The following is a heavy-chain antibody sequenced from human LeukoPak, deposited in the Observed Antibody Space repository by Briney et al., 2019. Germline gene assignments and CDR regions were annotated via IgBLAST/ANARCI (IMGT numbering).Heavy chain of an antibody. J-gene: IGHJ5*02. V-gene: IGHV4-31*03. CDR3: ARLVRQLALNWFDP. Sequence: SETLSLTCTVSGGSISSGGYYWSWIRQHPGKGLEWIGYIYYSGSTYYNPSLKSRVTISVDTSKNQFSLKLSSVTAADTAVYYCARLVRQLALNWFDPWGQGTLVTVSS. CDR1: GGSISSGGYY. CDR2: IYYSGST. D-gene: IGHD6-13*01.